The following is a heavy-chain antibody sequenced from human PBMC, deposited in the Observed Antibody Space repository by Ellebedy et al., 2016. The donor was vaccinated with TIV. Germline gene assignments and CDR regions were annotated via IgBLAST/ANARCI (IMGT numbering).Heavy chain of an antibody. CDR1: GGTFSNYA. J-gene: IGHJ4*02. V-gene: IGHV1-69*05. D-gene: IGHD6-13*01. CDR2: IIPIFGTA. CDR3: ARDPGSWLTDY. Sequence: AASVKVSCKASGGTFSNYAISWVRQAPGQGLEWMGGIIPIFGTAKFAQKFQGRVTMTTDTSTTTAYMELRSLRSDDTAVYYCARDPGSWLTDYWGQGTLVTVSS.